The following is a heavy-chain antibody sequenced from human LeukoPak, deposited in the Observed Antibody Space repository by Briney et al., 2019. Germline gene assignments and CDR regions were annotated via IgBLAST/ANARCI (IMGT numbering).Heavy chain of an antibody. V-gene: IGHV1-69*05. D-gene: IGHD5-18*01. CDR3: ARDGIPDDYYYYMDV. Sequence: SVKVSCKASGGTFSSYAISWVRQAPGQGLEWMGGIIPIFGTANYARKFQGRVTITTDESTSTAYMELSSLRSEDTAVYYCARDGIPDDYYYYMDVWGKGTTVTVSS. J-gene: IGHJ6*03. CDR1: GGTFSSYA. CDR2: IIPIFGTA.